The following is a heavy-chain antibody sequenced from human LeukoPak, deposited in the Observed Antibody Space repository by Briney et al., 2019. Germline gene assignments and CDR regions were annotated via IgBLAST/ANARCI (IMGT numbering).Heavy chain of an antibody. CDR3: ARAQILVGFDWFDP. CDR1: GFTFTDYY. D-gene: IGHD2-21*01. Sequence: ASVKVSCKAAGFTFTDYYIHWVRQAPGQGLEWMGWIDPNTGGTTYAQKFQDRVTVTRDTSINTAYMELSRLRSGDTAVYYCARAQILVGFDWFDPWGQGTLVNVSS. CDR2: IDPNTGGT. J-gene: IGHJ5*02. V-gene: IGHV1-2*02.